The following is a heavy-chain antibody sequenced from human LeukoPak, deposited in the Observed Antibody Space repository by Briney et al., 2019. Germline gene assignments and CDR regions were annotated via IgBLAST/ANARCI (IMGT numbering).Heavy chain of an antibody. V-gene: IGHV3-48*03. CDR2: ISDYGKSR. D-gene: IGHD5-12*01. J-gene: IGHJ6*02. Sequence: GGSLRLSCAASGFIFSNYEMHWLRQTPGKGLEWVAYISDYGKSRNYVDSVKGRFAISRDNAKNFLYLQMNSLRVEDTAVYFCAKARDIGMYYYYGMDVWGQGATVTISS. CDR3: AKARDIGMYYYYGMDV. CDR1: GFIFSNYE.